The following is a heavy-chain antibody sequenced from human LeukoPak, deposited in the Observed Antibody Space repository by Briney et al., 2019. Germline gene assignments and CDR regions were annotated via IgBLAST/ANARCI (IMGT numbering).Heavy chain of an antibody. D-gene: IGHD3-10*01. CDR1: GYSISSGYY. J-gene: IGHJ6*03. V-gene: IGHV4-38-2*02. Sequence: SETLSLTCTVSGYSISSGYYWGWIRQPPGKGLEWIGSIYHSGSTYYNPSLKSRVTISVGTSKNQFSLKLSSVTAADTAVYYCAREIWFGERDYYYHYYMDVWGKGTTVTVSS. CDR2: IYHSGST. CDR3: AREIWFGERDYYYHYYMDV.